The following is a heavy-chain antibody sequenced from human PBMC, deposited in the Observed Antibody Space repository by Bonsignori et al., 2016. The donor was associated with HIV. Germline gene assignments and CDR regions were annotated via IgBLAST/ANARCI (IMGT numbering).Heavy chain of an antibody. Sequence: ASVKVSCKASGYTFTSYGISWVRQAPGQGLEWMGWISAYNGNTNYAQKLQGRVTMTTDTSTSTAYMELRSLRSDDTAVYYCARDHPRIAVAGTRGAFDIWGQGTMVTVSS. CDR3: ARDHPRIAVAGTRGAFDI. D-gene: IGHD6-19*01. J-gene: IGHJ3*02. V-gene: IGHV1-18*01. CDR2: ISAYNGNT. CDR1: GYTFTSYG.